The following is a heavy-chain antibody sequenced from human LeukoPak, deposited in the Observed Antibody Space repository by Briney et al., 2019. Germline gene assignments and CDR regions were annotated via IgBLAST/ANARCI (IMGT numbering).Heavy chain of an antibody. D-gene: IGHD3-3*01. CDR1: GFTFSSYS. Sequence: GGSLRLSCAASGFTFSSYSMNWVRQAPGKGLEWVSYISSSSSTIYYADSVKGRFTISRDNAKNSLYLQMNSLRAEDTAVYYCARRAPLTNFWSGYSFDYWGQGTLVTVSS. CDR2: ISSSSSTI. J-gene: IGHJ4*02. CDR3: ARRAPLTNFWSGYSFDY. V-gene: IGHV3-48*01.